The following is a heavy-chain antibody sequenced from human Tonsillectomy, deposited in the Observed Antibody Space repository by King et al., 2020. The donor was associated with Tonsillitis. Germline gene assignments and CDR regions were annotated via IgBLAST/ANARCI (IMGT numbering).Heavy chain of an antibody. CDR3: ARDSPDVVRGATRGYFDY. CDR1: GGTFSSFA. J-gene: IGHJ4*02. V-gene: IGHV1-69*01. D-gene: IGHD3-10*01. Sequence: VQLVESGPEVKKPGSSVKVSCKASGGTFSSFAISWVRQAPGQGLEWMGGIIPIFDSASYAQRFQGRVTITADESTRTAYMELNSLTSEDTAIYYCARDSPDVVRGATRGYFDYWGQGTLVTVSS. CDR2: IIPIFDSA.